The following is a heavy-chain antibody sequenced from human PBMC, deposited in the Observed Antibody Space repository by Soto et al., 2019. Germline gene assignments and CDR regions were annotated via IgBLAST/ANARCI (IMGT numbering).Heavy chain of an antibody. V-gene: IGHV2-5*02. CDR2: IYWDDDE. CDR1: GFSLNTGGFG. D-gene: IGHD2-8*01. J-gene: IGHJ6*02. CDR3: VSNWRYDGVDYYDGMDA. Sequence: NTLKESGPTLVKPTQTHTLTRTFSGFSLNTGGFGVGWVRQPRGNAMEWLELIYWDDDERYRPSLRSRLKITKDTIKNQLVLTMSNMDAEDSALYCCVSNWRYDGVDYYDGMDAWGQGTTVTVSS.